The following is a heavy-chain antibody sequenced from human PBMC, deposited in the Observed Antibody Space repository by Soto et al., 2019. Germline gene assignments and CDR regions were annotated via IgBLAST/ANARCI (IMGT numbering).Heavy chain of an antibody. V-gene: IGHV6-1*01. CDR3: TTDSYMPNIIVRFDY. D-gene: IGHD2-2*01. CDR1: GDSVSSNSAA. Sequence: SQTLSLTCAISGDSVSSNSAAWNWIRQSPSRGLEWLGRTYYRSKWYNDYAVSVKSRITINPDTSKNQFSLQLNSVTPEDTAVYYCTTDSYMPNIIVRFDYWGHGTLVTVSS. CDR2: TYYRSKWYN. J-gene: IGHJ4*01.